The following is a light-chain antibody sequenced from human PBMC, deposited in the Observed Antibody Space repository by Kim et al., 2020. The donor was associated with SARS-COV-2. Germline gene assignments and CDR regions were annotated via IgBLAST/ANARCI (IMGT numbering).Light chain of an antibody. J-gene: IGLJ2*01. Sequence: QSVLTQPPSASGSPGQSVTISCTGSRSDIASYDYVSWYQQYPGKAPKLIIYDVTKRPSGVPDRFSGSKSANTASLTVSGLQAEDEADYYCSSYAGSNNGVFGGGTKLT. CDR1: RSDIASYDY. CDR3: SSYAGSNNGV. CDR2: DVT. V-gene: IGLV2-8*01.